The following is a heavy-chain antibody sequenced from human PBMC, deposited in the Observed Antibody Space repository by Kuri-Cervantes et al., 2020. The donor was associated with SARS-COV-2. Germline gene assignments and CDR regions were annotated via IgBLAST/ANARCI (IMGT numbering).Heavy chain of an antibody. CDR1: GYTFTSYY. CDR3: ARDFGVWGNYRPPDI. CDR2: TIPVFGTT. V-gene: IGHV1-69*06. J-gene: IGHJ4*02. Sequence: SVKVSCKASGYTFTSYYMHWVRQAPGQGLEWMEATIPVFGTTNYAQKFQDRVTITADKSTGTVYMELSSLKSEDTAEYFCARDFGVWGNYRPPDIWGPGTLVTVSS. D-gene: IGHD3-16*02.